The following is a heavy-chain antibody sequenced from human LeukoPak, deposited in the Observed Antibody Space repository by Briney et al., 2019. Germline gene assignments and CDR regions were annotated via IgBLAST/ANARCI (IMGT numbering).Heavy chain of an antibody. Sequence: GGSLRLSCAASGFTFSSYAMHWVRQAPGKGLEWVAVISYDGSNKYYADSVKGRFTISRDNSKNTLYLQMNSLRAEDTAVYYCARDSGFWPWGQGTLVTVSS. CDR3: ARDSGFWP. CDR1: GFTFSSYA. J-gene: IGHJ4*02. V-gene: IGHV3-30*01. D-gene: IGHD3-3*01. CDR2: ISYDGSNK.